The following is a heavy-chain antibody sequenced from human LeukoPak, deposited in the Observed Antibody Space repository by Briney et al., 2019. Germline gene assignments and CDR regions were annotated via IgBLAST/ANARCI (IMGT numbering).Heavy chain of an antibody. J-gene: IGHJ3*02. V-gene: IGHV4-34*01. CDR1: GGSFSGYY. CDR3: ARGQSHPEEFFDIVATISAFDI. Sequence: SETLSLTCAIYGGSFSGYYWSWIRQPPGKGLEWIGEINHSGSTNYNPSLKSRVTISVDTSKNQFSLKLSSVTAADTAVYYCARGQSHPEEFFDIVATISAFDIWGQGTMVTVSS. CDR2: INHSGST. D-gene: IGHD5-12*01.